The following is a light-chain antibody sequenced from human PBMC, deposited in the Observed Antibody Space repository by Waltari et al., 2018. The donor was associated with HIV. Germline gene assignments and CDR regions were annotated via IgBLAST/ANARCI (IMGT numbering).Light chain of an antibody. CDR1: QSINNW. CDR2: KTS. CDR3: QQYHGNLWT. J-gene: IGKJ1*01. V-gene: IGKV1-5*03. Sequence: IQMTQSPSTLSASVGATVTLTCRASQSINNWLAWYQQKPGKVPKVLIYKTSTLESGVPSRFSGSGSGTEFTLTISSLQPDDFATYYCQQYHGNLWTFGQGTKVGIK.